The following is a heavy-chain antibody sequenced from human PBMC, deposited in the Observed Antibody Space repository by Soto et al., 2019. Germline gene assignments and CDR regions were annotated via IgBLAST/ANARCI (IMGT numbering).Heavy chain of an antibody. D-gene: IGHD6-19*01. CDR1: GGSFSPYF. J-gene: IGHJ2*01. V-gene: IGHV4-34*01. CDR2: INHSSST. Sequence: QVQLQQWGAGLLKPSETLSLTCAVYGGSFSPYFWSWIRQPPGKGLEWIGEINHSSSTNYNPSLTRRATLSVDTSKNQVSLKLTSVTAADTAVYYCARLASGWQYYYFDFWGRGTPVTVSS. CDR3: ARLASGWQYYYFDF.